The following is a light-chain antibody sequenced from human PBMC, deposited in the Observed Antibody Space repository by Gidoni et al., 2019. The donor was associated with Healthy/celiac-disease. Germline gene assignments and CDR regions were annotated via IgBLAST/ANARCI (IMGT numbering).Light chain of an antibody. CDR1: QSVSIN. Sequence: EIVMPQSPATLSVYPGERSTLSCRASQSVSINLACYQQKPGQAPRLLIYVASNRATGNPARFSGSGSGTEFTLTISSLQSEDFAVYYCQQYNNWPLAFGQGTKVEIK. CDR2: VAS. V-gene: IGKV3-15*01. CDR3: QQYNNWPLA. J-gene: IGKJ1*01.